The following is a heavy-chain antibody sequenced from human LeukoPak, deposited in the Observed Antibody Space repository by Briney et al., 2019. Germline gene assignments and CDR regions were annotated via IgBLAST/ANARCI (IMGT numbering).Heavy chain of an antibody. CDR1: GDSISSSSYY. Sequence: SSETLSLTCTVSGDSISSSSYYWGWIRQPPGKGLEWIGSSYYSGRTYYNPSLQSRVTISVDTSKNQFSLRLTSVTAADTALYYCARGKSYYYDSSAYYWFDPWGQGTLVTVSS. J-gene: IGHJ5*02. CDR3: ARGKSYYYDSSAYYWFDP. D-gene: IGHD3-22*01. V-gene: IGHV4-39*07. CDR2: SYYSGRT.